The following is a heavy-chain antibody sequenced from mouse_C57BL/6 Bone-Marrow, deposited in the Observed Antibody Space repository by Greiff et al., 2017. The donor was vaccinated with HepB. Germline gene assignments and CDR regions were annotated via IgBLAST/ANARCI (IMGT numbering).Heavy chain of an antibody. Sequence: QVQLQQSDAELVKPGASVKISCKVSGYTFTDHTIHWMKQRPEQGLEWIGYIYPRDGSTKYNEKFKGKATLTADKSSSTAYMQLNSLTSEDSAVYFCARPPYGSSPNWYFDVWGTGTTVTVSS. CDR2: IYPRDGST. D-gene: IGHD1-1*01. CDR3: ARPPYGSSPNWYFDV. CDR1: GYTFTDHT. V-gene: IGHV1-78*01. J-gene: IGHJ1*03.